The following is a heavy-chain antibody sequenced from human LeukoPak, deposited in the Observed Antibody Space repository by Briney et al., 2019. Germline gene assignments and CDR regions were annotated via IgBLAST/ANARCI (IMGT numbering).Heavy chain of an antibody. CDR2: IYHSGST. D-gene: IGHD6-19*01. V-gene: IGHV4-4*02. Sequence: GSLRLSCAASGFTFSNAWMSWVRQPPGKGLEWIGEIYHSGSTNYDPSLKSRVTISVDKSKNQFSLKLSSVTAADTAVYYCARGPVDHSSGWFPFDYWGQGTLVTVSS. J-gene: IGHJ4*02. CDR1: GFTFSNAW. CDR3: ARGPVDHSSGWFPFDY.